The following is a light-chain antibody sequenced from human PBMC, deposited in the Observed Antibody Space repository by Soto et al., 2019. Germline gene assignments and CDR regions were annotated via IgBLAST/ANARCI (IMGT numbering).Light chain of an antibody. J-gene: IGKJ1*01. CDR1: QGISSW. V-gene: IGKV1-12*01. CDR2: KAS. Sequence: DIQMTQSPSSVSASVGDRVTVTCRASQGISSWLAWYQHKTGTAPNLLIYKASTLQSGVPSRFRGSRSGTEFTLTVSSLQPEDFATYYCLQDHDDSWTFGQGTKVDIK. CDR3: LQDHDDSWT.